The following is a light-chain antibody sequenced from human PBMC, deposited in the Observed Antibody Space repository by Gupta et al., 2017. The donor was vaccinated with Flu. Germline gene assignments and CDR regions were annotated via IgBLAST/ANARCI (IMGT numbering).Light chain of an antibody. CDR3: QSYENSVTGSRT. J-gene: IGLJ2*01. Sequence: QSVLTQPPSVSGAPGPRVTISCTGTSSHIGAGFVVHWYQQFPGTAPKLLIYANGKRPSGVPDRFSASQSGPSAALVITGLPAEEAAAYYCQSYENSVTGSRTFGGGTRLTVL. CDR2: ANG. V-gene: IGLV1-40*01. CDR1: SSHIGAGFV.